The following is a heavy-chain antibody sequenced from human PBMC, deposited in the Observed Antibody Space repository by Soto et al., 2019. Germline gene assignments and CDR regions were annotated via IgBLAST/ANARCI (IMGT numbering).Heavy chain of an antibody. CDR3: ARDRGPYDYFVMDV. V-gene: IGHV3-13*01. CDR2: IGTDGNT. Sequence: VHLVESGGGLVQPGVSLRLSCAVSGFTFSSYDMHWVRQLTGKGLEWVSAIGTDGNTYYTASVKGRFTISRENAKKSLYLQTDSMTAEDTGVYYCARDRGPYDYFVMDVWGEGNTVTVSS. J-gene: IGHJ6*04. D-gene: IGHD3-9*01. CDR1: GFTFSSYD.